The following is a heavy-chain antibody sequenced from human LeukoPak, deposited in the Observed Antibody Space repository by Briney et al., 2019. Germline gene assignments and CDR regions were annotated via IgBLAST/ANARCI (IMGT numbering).Heavy chain of an antibody. V-gene: IGHV4-61*02. J-gene: IGHJ4*02. CDR1: GGSISSGGYS. CDR2: IYASGST. Sequence: SETLSLTCAVSGGSISSGGYSWSWIRQPAGKGLEWIGRIYASGSTNYNPSLESRVTISIDTSKDQFSLKLTSLTAADTAVYYCAREGQRLVPPLDYWGQGTLVTVSS. CDR3: AREGQRLVPPLDY. D-gene: IGHD6-6*01.